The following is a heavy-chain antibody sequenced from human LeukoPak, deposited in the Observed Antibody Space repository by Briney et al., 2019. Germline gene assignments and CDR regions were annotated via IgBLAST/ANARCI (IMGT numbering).Heavy chain of an antibody. J-gene: IGHJ4*02. CDR2: ISGSGGST. CDR1: GFTFSSYG. D-gene: IGHD2-15*01. Sequence: GGTLRLSCAASGFTFSSYGMSWVRQAPGKGLEWVSAISGSGGSTYYADSVKGRSTISRDNSKNTLYLQMNSLRAEDTAVYYCAKVKGYCSGGSCSRPGPFDYWGQGTLVTVSS. CDR3: AKVKGYCSGGSCSRPGPFDY. V-gene: IGHV3-23*01.